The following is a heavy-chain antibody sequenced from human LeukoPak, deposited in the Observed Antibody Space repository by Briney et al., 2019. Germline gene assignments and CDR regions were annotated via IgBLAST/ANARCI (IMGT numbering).Heavy chain of an antibody. CDR3: ARDVHGDYGSGWFDP. CDR1: GGTFNNST. D-gene: IGHD4-17*01. Sequence: SVKVSCETSGGTFNNSTISWVRQAPGQGLEWLGGIMPLFGTAGYAQKFQGRVTITKDESTRTVYLELTSLTSDDTAVYYCARDVHGDYGSGWFDPWGQGTLVSVSS. CDR2: IMPLFGTA. V-gene: IGHV1-69*05. J-gene: IGHJ5*02.